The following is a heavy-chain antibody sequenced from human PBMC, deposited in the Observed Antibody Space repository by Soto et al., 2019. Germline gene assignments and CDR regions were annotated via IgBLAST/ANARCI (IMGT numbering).Heavy chain of an antibody. D-gene: IGHD3-10*01. CDR3: ARDRDWFDP. J-gene: IGHJ5*02. CDR2: IVPIVDTA. Sequence: SVKVSCKASGYTFTSYDINWVRQAPGQGLEWMGGIVPIVDTATYAQKFQGRVTITADESTSTAYMELSRLRSDDTAVYYCARDRDWFDPWGQGTLVTVSS. V-gene: IGHV1-69*13. CDR1: GYTFTSYD.